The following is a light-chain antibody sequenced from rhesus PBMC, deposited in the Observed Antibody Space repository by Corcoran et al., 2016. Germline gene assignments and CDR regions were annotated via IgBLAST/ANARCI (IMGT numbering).Light chain of an antibody. CDR1: QSVGST. CDR2: YES. J-gene: IGKJ2*01. V-gene: IGKV3-42*02. CDR3: QKYNDWPYS. Sequence: EIVMTQSPATLSLSPGERATLSCRASQSVGSTLAWYQQKPGQAPRLLIYYESSRATGSPDRFSGSGSGRGFTLTIRSLDPEDVGVYYCQKYNDWPYSFGQGTKVEIK.